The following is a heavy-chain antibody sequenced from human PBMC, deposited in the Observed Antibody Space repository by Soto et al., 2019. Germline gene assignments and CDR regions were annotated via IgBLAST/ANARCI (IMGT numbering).Heavy chain of an antibody. Sequence: QVQLVQSGAEVKKPGASVKVSCKASGYTFTSYGISWVRQAPGQGLEWMGWLSAYNGNTNYAQKLQGRVTLTTDTSTSTAYMELRSLSSHDTAVYYCAARQEGAVAGRYFDLWGRGTLVTVSS. CDR1: GYTFTSYG. CDR3: AARQEGAVAGRYFDL. D-gene: IGHD6-19*01. CDR2: LSAYNGNT. J-gene: IGHJ2*01. V-gene: IGHV1-18*01.